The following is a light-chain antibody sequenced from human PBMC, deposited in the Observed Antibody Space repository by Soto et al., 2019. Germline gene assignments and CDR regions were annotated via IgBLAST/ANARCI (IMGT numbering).Light chain of an antibody. CDR2: EVS. Sequence: QSALTQPASVSGSPGQSITISCTGTSSDVGDYDYVSWYQHHPGKAPKLLISEVSKRPSGVSNRFSGSKSDYTASLTISGLQAEDEADYYCNSHTSGDFRVFGTGTKLTVL. CDR1: SSDVGDYDY. CDR3: NSHTSGDFRV. J-gene: IGLJ1*01. V-gene: IGLV2-14*01.